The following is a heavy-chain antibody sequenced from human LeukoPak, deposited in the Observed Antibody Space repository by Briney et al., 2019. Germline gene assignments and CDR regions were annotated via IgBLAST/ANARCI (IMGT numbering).Heavy chain of an antibody. CDR2: INHSGSI. Sequence: SETLSLTCAVYDGSFSGYYWTWIRQPPGKGLEWIGEINHSGSINYNPSLKRRVTISVDTSKNQFSLKLTSVTAADTAVYYCARGGPPFGGDYYNGMDVWGQGTMVTVSS. J-gene: IGHJ6*02. CDR1: DGSFSGYY. D-gene: IGHD4-23*01. CDR3: ARGGPPFGGDYYNGMDV. V-gene: IGHV4-34*01.